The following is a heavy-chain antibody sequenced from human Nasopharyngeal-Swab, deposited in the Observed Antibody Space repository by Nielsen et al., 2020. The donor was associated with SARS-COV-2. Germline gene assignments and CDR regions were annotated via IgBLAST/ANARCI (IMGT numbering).Heavy chain of an antibody. J-gene: IGHJ4*02. D-gene: IGHD4-17*01. Sequence: LSLTCAASGFTFDDYAMHWVRQAPGKGLEWVSGISWNSGSIAYADSVKGRFTISRDNPKNSLYLKMNSLRAEDTALYYCAKLTDYGDYYFDYWGQGTLVTVSS. CDR2: ISWNSGSI. CDR1: GFTFDDYA. V-gene: IGHV3-9*01. CDR3: AKLTDYGDYYFDY.